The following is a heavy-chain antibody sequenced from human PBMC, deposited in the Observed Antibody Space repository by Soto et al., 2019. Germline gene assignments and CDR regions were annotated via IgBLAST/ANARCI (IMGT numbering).Heavy chain of an antibody. J-gene: IGHJ4*02. CDR2: IYYSGST. V-gene: IGHV4-31*03. CDR1: GGSICSGGYY. D-gene: IGHD6-13*01. Sequence: SESLSLTYTVSGGSICSGGYYWSWIRQHPGKGLEWIGYIYYSGSTYYNPSLKSRVTISVDTSKNQFSLKLSSVTAADTAVYYCARGQYSSSWWDYWGQGTLVNVSS. CDR3: ARGQYSSSWWDY.